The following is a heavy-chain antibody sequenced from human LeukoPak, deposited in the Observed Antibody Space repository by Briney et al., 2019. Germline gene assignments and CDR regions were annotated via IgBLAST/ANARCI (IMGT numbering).Heavy chain of an antibody. V-gene: IGHV4-59*12. J-gene: IGHJ3*02. Sequence: SETLSLTCTVSGGSISSYYWSWIRQPPGKGLEWIGYIYYSGSTNYNPSLKSRVTISVDTSKNQFSLKLSSVTAADTAVYYCARDQVLLWFGEFHGGAFDIWGQGTMVTVSS. CDR3: ARDQVLLWFGEFHGGAFDI. CDR2: IYYSGST. CDR1: GGSISSYY. D-gene: IGHD3-10*01.